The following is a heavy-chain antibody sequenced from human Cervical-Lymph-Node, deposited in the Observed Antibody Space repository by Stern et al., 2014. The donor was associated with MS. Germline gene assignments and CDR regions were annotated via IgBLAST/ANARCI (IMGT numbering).Heavy chain of an antibody. CDR1: GGSISSGAFY. CDR2: IYYSGST. V-gene: IGHV4-30-4*08. D-gene: IGHD2-2*01. Sequence: QLQLQESGPGLVKPSQTLSLTCTVSGGSISSGAFYLSWIRQPPGKGLEWIGYIYYSGSTYSNPSLKSRLTLLLDPSQHQCSLKLSSVTAADTAVYYCASANCSSTSCPNWFDPWGQGTLVTVSS. J-gene: IGHJ5*02. CDR3: ASANCSSTSCPNWFDP.